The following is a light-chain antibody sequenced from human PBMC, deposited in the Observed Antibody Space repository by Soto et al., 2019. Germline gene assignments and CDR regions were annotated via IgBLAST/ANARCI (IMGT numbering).Light chain of an antibody. V-gene: IGKV4-1*01. J-gene: IGKJ4*01. CDR1: QSISYY. CDR3: QQYYSTPLT. CDR2: WAS. Sequence: DIQMTQSPSSLSASVGDRVTITCRASQSISYYVNWYHHKPGQPPKLLIYWASTRESGVPDRFSGSGSGTDFTLTISSLQAEDVAVYYCQQYYSTPLTFGGGTKVEIK.